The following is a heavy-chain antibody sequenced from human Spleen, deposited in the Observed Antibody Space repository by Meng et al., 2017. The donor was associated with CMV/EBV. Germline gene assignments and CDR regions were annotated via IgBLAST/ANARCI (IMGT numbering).Heavy chain of an antibody. J-gene: IGHJ4*02. CDR2: IIPILGIA. CDR1: GGTFSSYT. D-gene: IGHD3-22*01. Sequence: SVKVSCKASGGTFSSYTISWVRQAPGQGLEWMGRIIPILGIANYAQKFQGRVTITADKSTSTAYMELSSLRSEDTAVYYCARDLYYYDSSGYRYVDYWGQGTLVTVSS. CDR3: ARDLYYYDSSGYRYVDY. V-gene: IGHV1-69*04.